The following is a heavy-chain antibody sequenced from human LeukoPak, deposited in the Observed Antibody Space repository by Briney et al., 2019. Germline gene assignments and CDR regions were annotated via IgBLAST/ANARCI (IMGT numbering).Heavy chain of an antibody. D-gene: IGHD6-19*01. Sequence: GASVTVSCKASGYTFTGYYMHWVRQAPGQGLEWMGWINPNSGGTNYAQKFQGRVTMTRDTSISTAYMELSRLRSDDTAVYYCARVRQQWLARADDAFDIWGQGTMVTVSS. CDR3: ARVRQQWLARADDAFDI. CDR1: GYTFTGYY. V-gene: IGHV1-2*02. J-gene: IGHJ3*02. CDR2: INPNSGGT.